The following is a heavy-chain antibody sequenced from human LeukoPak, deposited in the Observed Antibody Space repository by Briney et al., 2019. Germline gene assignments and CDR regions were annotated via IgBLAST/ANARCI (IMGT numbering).Heavy chain of an antibody. CDR3: ATTYGSGTYYNHALLDP. D-gene: IGHD3-10*01. CDR1: GYTFTSHW. Sequence: GESLKISCKGSGYTFTSHWISWVRQMPGKGLEWMGRIDPSDSYTNYSPSFQGHVIISVDKSISTAYLQWSSLKASDTAMYYCATTYGSGTYYNHALLDPWGQGTLVTVSS. CDR2: IDPSDSYT. J-gene: IGHJ5*02. V-gene: IGHV5-10-1*01.